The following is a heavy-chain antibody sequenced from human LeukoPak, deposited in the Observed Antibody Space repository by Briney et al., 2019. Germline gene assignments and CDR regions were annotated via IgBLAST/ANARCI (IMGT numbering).Heavy chain of an antibody. CDR2: IKQDGSEK. Sequence: PGGSLRLSCAASGFTFSSYWMNWVRQAPGKGLEWVANIKQDGSEKYYVDSVKGRFTISRDNAKNSLYPQMNSLRAEDTAVYYCARRRSRGYKDDAFDIWGQGTIVTVSS. D-gene: IGHD3-22*01. J-gene: IGHJ3*02. V-gene: IGHV3-7*01. CDR3: ARRRSRGYKDDAFDI. CDR1: GFTFSSYW.